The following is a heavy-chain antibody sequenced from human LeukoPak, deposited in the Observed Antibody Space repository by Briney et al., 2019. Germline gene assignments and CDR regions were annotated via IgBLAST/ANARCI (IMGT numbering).Heavy chain of an antibody. J-gene: IGHJ3*02. Sequence: GGSLRLSCAASGFTFDDYAMHWVRQGPGKGLEWVSGISWNSGSIGYADSVKGRFTISRDNAKNSLYLQMNSLRVEDTALYYCAKDRSGSYFDALDIWGQGTMATVSS. V-gene: IGHV3-9*01. CDR2: ISWNSGSI. CDR1: GFTFDDYA. CDR3: AKDRSGSYFDALDI. D-gene: IGHD1-26*01.